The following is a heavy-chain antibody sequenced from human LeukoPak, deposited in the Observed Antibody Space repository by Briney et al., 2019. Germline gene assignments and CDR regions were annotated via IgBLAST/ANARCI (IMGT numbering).Heavy chain of an antibody. CDR2: IKSRDTYM. D-gene: IGHD6-13*01. V-gene: IGHV3-21*04. CDR3: ARSYSSSWLFDY. CDR1: GFTFSSYN. J-gene: IGHJ4*02. Sequence: GGSLRLSCAASGFTFSSYNMNWVRQAPGKGLEWVSSIKSRDTYMYYADSVKGRFTISRDNAKNSLYLQMNSLRAEDTAVYYCARSYSSSWLFDYWGQGTLVTVSS.